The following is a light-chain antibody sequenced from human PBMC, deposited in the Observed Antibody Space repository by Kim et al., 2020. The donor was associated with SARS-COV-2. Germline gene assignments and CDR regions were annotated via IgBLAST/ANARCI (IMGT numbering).Light chain of an antibody. J-gene: IGKJ2*01. CDR2: GS. V-gene: IGKV1-39*01. CDR1: QSIVIY. Sequence: DFQLTQSPSSLSASVGDRVTITCRASQSIVIYLNWYQHKPGTAPKLLIHGSSLQSGVPSRCSGSGSRTDFSLTINSLQPEDFATYYCQQFYSIPTLGQGTKLEI. CDR3: QQFYSIPT.